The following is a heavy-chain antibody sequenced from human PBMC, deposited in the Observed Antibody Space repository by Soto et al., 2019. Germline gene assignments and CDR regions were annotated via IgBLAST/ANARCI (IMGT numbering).Heavy chain of an antibody. V-gene: IGHV3-23*01. CDR3: AKYSSGGPGSGWSHQS. CDR2: ITGSGGGT. D-gene: IGHD6-19*01. Sequence: PGGSLRLSCATSGFSFGNYAMSWVRQAPGKGLEWVSSITGSGGGTSYAATVKGRFTISRDHPTNTLYLQMNSLRDEDTAVYYCAKYSSGGPGSGWSHQSWGPGPLLTVFS. CDR1: GFSFGNYA. J-gene: IGHJ5*02.